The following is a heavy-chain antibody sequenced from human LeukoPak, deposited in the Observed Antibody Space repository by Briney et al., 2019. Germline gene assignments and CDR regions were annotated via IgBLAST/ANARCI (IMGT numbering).Heavy chain of an antibody. CDR3: AKAHSSGWTTRYFDC. D-gene: IGHD6-19*01. CDR2: IDYGSGDS. Sequence: GGSRRLSCAASGFTFSSYAMGWVRQAPGKGLEWVSLIDYGSGDSHDADSVKGRFTISRDNSKNTLYLQMNSLRAEDTAIYYCAKAHSSGWTTRYFDCWGQGALVTVSS. V-gene: IGHV3-23*01. J-gene: IGHJ4*02. CDR1: GFTFSSYA.